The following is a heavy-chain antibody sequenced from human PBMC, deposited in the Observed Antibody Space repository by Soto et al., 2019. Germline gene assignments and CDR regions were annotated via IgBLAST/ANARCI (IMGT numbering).Heavy chain of an antibody. V-gene: IGHV3-30-3*01. CDR2: ISYDGSNK. Sequence: RSLRLSCAASGFTFSSYAMHWVRQAPGKGLEWVAVISYDGSNKYYADSVKGRFTISRDNSKNTLYLQMNSLRAEDTAVYYCAQWAGAFDYWGQGTLVTVSS. CDR1: GFTFSSYA. J-gene: IGHJ4*02. CDR3: AQWAGAFDY. D-gene: IGHD1-26*01.